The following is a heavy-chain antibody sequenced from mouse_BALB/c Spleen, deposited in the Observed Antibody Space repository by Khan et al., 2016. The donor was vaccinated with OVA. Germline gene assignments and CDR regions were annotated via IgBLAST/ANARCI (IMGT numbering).Heavy chain of an antibody. V-gene: IGHV1-7*01. Sequence: VQLQQSGAELAKPGASVKMSCKASGYTFTSYWMHWIKQRPGQGLEWIGYINPTSGYTDYNQNFKDKATLTADKSSSTAYMQLSSLTSDDSAVYYCERDRIDYWGQGTALTVSS. CDR1: GYTFTSYW. CDR2: INPTSGYT. J-gene: IGHJ2*01. CDR3: ERDRIDY.